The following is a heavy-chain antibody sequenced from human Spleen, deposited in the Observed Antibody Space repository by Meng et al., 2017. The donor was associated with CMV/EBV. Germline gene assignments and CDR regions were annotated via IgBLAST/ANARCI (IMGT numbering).Heavy chain of an antibody. D-gene: IGHD6-19*01. J-gene: IGHJ4*02. CDR3: ARVPWQSQHPYYFDY. V-gene: IGHV3-20*04. CDR2: LNWRGDNT. Sequence: GESLKISCAASGFTFDDYSMTWVRQAPGKGLEWVSGLNWRGDNTGYADSVKGRFTISRDNAKNSLYLQMNSLRAEDTAVYYCARVPWQSQHPYYFDYWGQGTLVTVSS. CDR1: GFTFDDYS.